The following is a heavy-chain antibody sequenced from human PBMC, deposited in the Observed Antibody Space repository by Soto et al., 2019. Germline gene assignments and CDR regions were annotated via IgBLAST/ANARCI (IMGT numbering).Heavy chain of an antibody. V-gene: IGHV4-39*01. CDR1: GGSISSSSYY. CDR3: ARQDYGDNFDY. J-gene: IGHJ4*02. Sequence: QLQLQESGPGLVKPSETLSLTCTVSGGSISSSSYYWGWIRQPPGKGLEWIGSIYYSGSTYYNPSLKSRVTISVDTSKNQFSLKLSSVTAAVTAVYYCARQDYGDNFDYWGQGTLVTVSS. D-gene: IGHD4-17*01. CDR2: IYYSGST.